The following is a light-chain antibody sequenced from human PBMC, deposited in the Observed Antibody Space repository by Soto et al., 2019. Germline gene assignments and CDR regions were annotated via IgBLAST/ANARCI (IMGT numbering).Light chain of an antibody. J-gene: IGKJ1*01. Sequence: IVMTQSPLSLPVTPGEPASISCRSSQSLLHSNGFNYLEWYLQKPGQSPKLLIYMVSNRASGVPDRYSGSGSGTDFTMRISRVEDDDVGIYYCMQAVQTTWTFGQGTKVEFK. CDR2: MVS. CDR3: MQAVQTTWT. CDR1: QSLLHSNGFNY. V-gene: IGKV2-28*01.